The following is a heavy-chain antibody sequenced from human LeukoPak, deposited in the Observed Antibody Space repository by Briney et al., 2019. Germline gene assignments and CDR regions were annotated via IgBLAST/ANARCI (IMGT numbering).Heavy chain of an antibody. CDR2: IIPIFGTA. J-gene: IGHJ4*02. Sequence: SVKVSCKASGGTFSSYAISWVRQAPGQGLEWMGGIIPIFGTANYAQKFQGRVTITADKSTSTAHMELSSLRSEDTAVYYCATSRDYGDQYYFDYWGQGTLVTVSS. CDR1: GGTFSSYA. V-gene: IGHV1-69*06. D-gene: IGHD4-17*01. CDR3: ATSRDYGDQYYFDY.